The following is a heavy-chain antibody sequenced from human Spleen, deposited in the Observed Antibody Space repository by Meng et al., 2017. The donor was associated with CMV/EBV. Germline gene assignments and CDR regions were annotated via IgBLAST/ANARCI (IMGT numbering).Heavy chain of an antibody. V-gene: IGHV5-51*01. D-gene: IGHD3-3*02. CDR1: GYIYNDYR. J-gene: IGHJ4*02. Sequence: CKGSGYIYNDYRIGWVRQMPGKGLEWMGIIYPGDSDTRYSPLFQGQVTISVDKSTTTAYLQWNSLKASDTAMYYCARQVGRIYYFDYWGQGTLVTVSS. CDR3: ARQVGRIYYFDY. CDR2: IYPGDSDT.